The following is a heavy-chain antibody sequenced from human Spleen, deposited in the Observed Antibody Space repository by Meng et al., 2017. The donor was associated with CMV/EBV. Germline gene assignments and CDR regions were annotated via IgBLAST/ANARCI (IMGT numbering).Heavy chain of an antibody. CDR3: VKDLSSSSLYYFDY. D-gene: IGHD6-6*01. Sequence: GGSLRLSCAASGFTFNSYAMNWVRQAPGKGLEWVSYISETSSYIYYADSVKGRFTISRDNANNSLYLQMHSLRAEDTALYYCVKDLSSSSLYYFDYWGQGTLVTVSS. CDR2: ISETSSYI. CDR1: GFTFNSYA. J-gene: IGHJ4*02. V-gene: IGHV3-21*01.